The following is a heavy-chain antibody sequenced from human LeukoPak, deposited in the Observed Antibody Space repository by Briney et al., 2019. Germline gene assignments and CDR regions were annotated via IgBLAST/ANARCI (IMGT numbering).Heavy chain of an antibody. CDR1: GFTFTSYG. Sequence: GGSLRLSCAASGFTFTSYGMHWVRQAPGKGLEWVAVISYDGSNEYYADSVKGRFTISRDNSKNTLYLQMNSLRAEDTAVYYCAKDQGPYCSSTSCYEDYWGQGTLVTVSS. V-gene: IGHV3-30*18. CDR3: AKDQGPYCSSTSCYEDY. CDR2: ISYDGSNE. D-gene: IGHD2-2*01. J-gene: IGHJ4*02.